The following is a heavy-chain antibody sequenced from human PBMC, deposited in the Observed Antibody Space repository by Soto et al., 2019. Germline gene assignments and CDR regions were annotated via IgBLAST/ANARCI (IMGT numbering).Heavy chain of an antibody. J-gene: IGHJ4*02. CDR3: ARASYCSSTSCYQFDY. CDR1: GGSISSSNW. D-gene: IGHD2-2*01. CDR2: IYHSGST. V-gene: IGHV4-4*02. Sequence: QVQLQESGPGLVKPSGTLSLTCAVSGGSISSSNWWSWVRQPPGKGLEWIGEIYHSGSTNYNPSLKSRVTISVDKAKTQFSLKLSSVTAADTAVYYCARASYCSSTSCYQFDYWGQGTLVTVSS.